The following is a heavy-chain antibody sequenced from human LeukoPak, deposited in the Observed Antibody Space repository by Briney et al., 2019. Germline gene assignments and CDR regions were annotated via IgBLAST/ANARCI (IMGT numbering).Heavy chain of an antibody. CDR2: IHTSGST. V-gene: IGHV4-4*07. CDR3: ARAPEFSSGWLLDY. J-gene: IGHJ4*02. D-gene: IGHD6-19*01. CDR1: GDSISTYY. Sequence: PSETLSLTCTVSGDSISTYYWSWIRQSAGKGLEWIERIHTSGSTNYNPSLKSRVTMSVDTSKTQFSLKVSSVTAADTGVYYCARAPEFSSGWLLDYWGQGSLVTVSS.